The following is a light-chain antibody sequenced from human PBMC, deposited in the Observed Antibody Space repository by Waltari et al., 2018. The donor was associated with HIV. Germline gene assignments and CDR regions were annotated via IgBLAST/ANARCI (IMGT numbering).Light chain of an antibody. V-gene: IGLV3-1*01. J-gene: IGLJ2*01. CDR2: QDT. CDR3: QAWDGNTVVV. CDR1: KLGDKY. Sequence: SYELTQPPSVSVSPGQTASIPCPGDKLGDKYACWYHQRPGQSPVLAIYQDTKRPAGISARFSGSSSGNTATLTITGTQTMEEADYYCQAWDGNTVVVFGGGTKLTVL.